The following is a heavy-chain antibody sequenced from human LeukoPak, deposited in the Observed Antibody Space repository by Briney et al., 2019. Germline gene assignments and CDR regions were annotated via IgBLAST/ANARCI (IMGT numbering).Heavy chain of an antibody. Sequence: GGSLTLSCAASGFTFSSYAMSWVRQAPGKGLEWVSANSGSGGSTYYADSVKGRFTISRDNAKNTLYLQMNSLRAEDTAVYYCATRGQYGSRSYYTLVYWGQGTLVTVSS. D-gene: IGHD3-10*01. J-gene: IGHJ4*02. V-gene: IGHV3-23*01. CDR3: ATRGQYGSRSYYTLVY. CDR1: GFTFSSYA. CDR2: NSGSGGST.